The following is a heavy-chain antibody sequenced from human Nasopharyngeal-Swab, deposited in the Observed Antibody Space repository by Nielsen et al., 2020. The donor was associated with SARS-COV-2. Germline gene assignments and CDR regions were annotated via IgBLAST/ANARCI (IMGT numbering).Heavy chain of an antibody. CDR1: GGSISSSSYY. J-gene: IGHJ5*02. D-gene: IGHD3-10*01. Sequence: SETLSLTCTVSGGSISSSSYYWGWIRQPPGKGLEWIGSIYYSGSTYHNPSLKSRVTISVDTSKNQFSLKLSSVTAADTAVYYCASYGSGPNWFDPWGQGTLVTVSS. CDR2: IYYSGST. V-gene: IGHV4-39*01. CDR3: ASYGSGPNWFDP.